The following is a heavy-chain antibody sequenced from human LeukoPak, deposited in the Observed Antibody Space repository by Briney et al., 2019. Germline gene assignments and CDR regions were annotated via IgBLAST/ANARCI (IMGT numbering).Heavy chain of an antibody. V-gene: IGHV3-48*03. CDR3: ARNRGYSYLTGLDY. J-gene: IGHJ4*02. D-gene: IGHD5-18*01. CDR1: GFTFSSYE. Sequence: GGSLRLSCAASGFTFSSYEMNWVRQAPGKGLEWVSYISSSGSTIYYADSVKGRFTTSRDNAKNSLYLQMNSLRAEDTAVYYCARNRGYSYLTGLDYWGQGTLVTVSS. CDR2: ISSSGSTI.